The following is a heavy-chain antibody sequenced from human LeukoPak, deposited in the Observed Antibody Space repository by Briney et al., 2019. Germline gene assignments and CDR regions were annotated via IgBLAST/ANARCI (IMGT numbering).Heavy chain of an antibody. CDR3: ARRSTIFGVVDY. J-gene: IGHJ4*02. D-gene: IGHD3-3*01. CDR1: GDSISTYY. CDR2: IYYSGST. Sequence: PSETLSLTCTVSGDSISTYYWSWIRQPAGKGLAWIGYIYYSGSTNYNPSLKSRVTISVDTSKNQFSLKLSSVTAADTAVYYCARRSTIFGVVDYWDQGTLVTVSS. V-gene: IGHV4-59*08.